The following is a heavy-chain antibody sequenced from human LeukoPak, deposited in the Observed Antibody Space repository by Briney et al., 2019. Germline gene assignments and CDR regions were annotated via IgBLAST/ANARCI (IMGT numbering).Heavy chain of an antibody. CDR2: IYHSGST. CDR3: ARILWFGETYNWYGP. CDR1: GGSNSSSKW. V-gene: IGHV4-4*02. J-gene: IGHJ5*02. Sequence: PSETLSLTCAVSGGSNSSSKWWSWVRQPPGKGLEWIGEIYHSGSTNYNPSLKSRVTISVDKTKNQFSLKLSSVTAADTAVYYCARILWFGETYNWYGPWGQGTLVTVSS. D-gene: IGHD3-10*01.